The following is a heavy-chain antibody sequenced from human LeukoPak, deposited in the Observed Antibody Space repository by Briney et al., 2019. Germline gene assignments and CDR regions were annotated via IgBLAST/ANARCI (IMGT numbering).Heavy chain of an antibody. CDR1: GGSISSYY. CDR3: ARRGSGWTGAFDI. V-gene: IGHV4-59*08. D-gene: IGHD6-19*01. Sequence: SETLSLTCTVSGGSISSYYWTWIRQPPGKELEWIGYIDYSGSTNYNPSLQSRVIISADTSKNQFSLKLSSVTDADTAIYYCARRGSGWTGAFDIWGQGTVVTVSS. CDR2: IDYSGST. J-gene: IGHJ3*02.